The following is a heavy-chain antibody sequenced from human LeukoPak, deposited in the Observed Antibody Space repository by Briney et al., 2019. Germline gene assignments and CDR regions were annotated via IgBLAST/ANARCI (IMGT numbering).Heavy chain of an antibody. J-gene: IGHJ5*02. CDR2: IYTSVST. Sequence: SETLSLTCTVSGGSISSYYWSWIRRPAGKGLDWIGRIYTSVSTNYNPSLKTRVPMSVDTSKNQFSLKLSSVTAADTAVYYCARDYSRSSGYDPWGQGTLVTVSS. CDR1: GGSISSYY. D-gene: IGHD3-10*01. CDR3: ARDYSRSSGYDP. V-gene: IGHV4-4*07.